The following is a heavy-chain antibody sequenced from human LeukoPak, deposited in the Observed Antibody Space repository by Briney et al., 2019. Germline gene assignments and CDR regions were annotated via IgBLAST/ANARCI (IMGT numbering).Heavy chain of an antibody. CDR2: IYTSGST. J-gene: IGHJ5*02. CDR3: ASDREYCSSTSCSGNGFDP. CDR1: GGSISSGSYY. V-gene: IGHV4-61*02. Sequence: SQTLSLTCTVSGGSISSGSYYWSWIRQPAGKGLEWIGRIYTSGSTNYNPSLKSRVTISVDTSKNQFSLKLSSVTAADTAVYYCASDREYCSSTSCSGNGFDPWGQGTLVTVSS. D-gene: IGHD2-2*01.